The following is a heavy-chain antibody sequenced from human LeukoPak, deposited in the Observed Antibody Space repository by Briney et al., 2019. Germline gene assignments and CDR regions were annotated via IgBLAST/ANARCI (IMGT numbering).Heavy chain of an antibody. D-gene: IGHD6-19*01. CDR1: GFTFSSYW. CDR2: IKQDGSEK. CDR3: AGDGSSGWYYYFDY. V-gene: IGHV3-7*01. J-gene: IGHJ4*02. Sequence: GGSLRLSCAASGFTFSSYWMSWVRQAPGKGLEWVANIKQDGSEKYYVDSVKGRFTISRDNAKNSLYLQMNSLRAEDTAVYYCAGDGSSGWYYYFDYWGQGTLVTVSS.